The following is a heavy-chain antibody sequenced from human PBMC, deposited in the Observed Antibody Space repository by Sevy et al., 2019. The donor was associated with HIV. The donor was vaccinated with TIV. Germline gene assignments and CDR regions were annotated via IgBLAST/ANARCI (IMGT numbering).Heavy chain of an antibody. CDR3: ARVSVYYYDSSGYYTTGNAFDI. V-gene: IGHV3-53*01. CDR2: IYSGVTT. J-gene: IGHJ3*02. CDR1: GFTVGSNY. Sequence: GGSLRLSCAASGFTVGSNYMSWVRQAPGKGLEWVSIIYSGVTTSYADSVKGRFTFSRDNSKNTLYLQMNSLRGEDTAVYYCARVSVYYYDSSGYYTTGNAFDIWGQGTMVTVSS. D-gene: IGHD3-22*01.